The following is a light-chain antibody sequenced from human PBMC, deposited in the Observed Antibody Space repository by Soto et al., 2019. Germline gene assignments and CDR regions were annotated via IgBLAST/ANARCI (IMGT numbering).Light chain of an antibody. CDR1: QSITTW. V-gene: IGKV1-5*01. CDR2: DVS. CDR3: QPYNNYWT. J-gene: IGKJ1*01. Sequence: DIQMTQSPSTWSAYVGDGVTMTGRASQSITTWLAWYQQRPGNAPKVLIYDVSSLQSGVPSRFSVIGSGAEFSLPISSLQPDDFATDYCQPYNNYWTYGQGTQVDIK.